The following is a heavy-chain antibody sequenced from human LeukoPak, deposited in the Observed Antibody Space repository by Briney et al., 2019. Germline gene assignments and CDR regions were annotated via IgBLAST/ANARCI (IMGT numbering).Heavy chain of an antibody. Sequence: ASVKVSCKASGGTFSSYAISWVRQAPGQGLEWMGGIIPIFGTANYAQKFQGRVTITADESTSTAYMELSSLRSEDTAVYYCARTTIYCSGGSCYRPYNWFDPWGQGTLVTVSS. CDR3: ARTTIYCSGGSCYRPYNWFDP. D-gene: IGHD2-15*01. CDR2: IIPIFGTA. CDR1: GGTFSSYA. J-gene: IGHJ5*02. V-gene: IGHV1-69*13.